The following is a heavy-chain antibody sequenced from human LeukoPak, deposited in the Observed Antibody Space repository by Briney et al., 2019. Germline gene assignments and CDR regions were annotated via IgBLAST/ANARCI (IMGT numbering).Heavy chain of an antibody. CDR3: ARTYYDILTGYSLSDY. V-gene: IGHV5-10-1*01. Sequence: GESLRISCKGSGYSFPSYWITWVRQMPGKGLEWMGSIDPSDSYTNYSPSFQGHVTISADKSISTAYLHWSSLMASDTAMYYCARTYYDILTGYSLSDYWGQGTLVTVSS. CDR2: IDPSDSYT. J-gene: IGHJ4*02. D-gene: IGHD3-9*01. CDR1: GYSFPSYW.